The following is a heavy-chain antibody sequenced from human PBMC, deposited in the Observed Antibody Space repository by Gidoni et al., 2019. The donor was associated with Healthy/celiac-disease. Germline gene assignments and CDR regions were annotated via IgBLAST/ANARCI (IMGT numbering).Heavy chain of an antibody. D-gene: IGHD3-10*01. V-gene: IGHV1-46*03. Sequence: QVQLVQSGAEVKKPGASVKGSCKASGYTFTSHYMHWVRQATAQGLEWMGIINPSGGSTSYAQKFQGRVTMTRDTSTSTVYMELSSLRSEDTAVYYCARDRDYYGSGSYRDLTGMDVWGQGTTVTVSS. CDR2: INPSGGST. CDR1: GYTFTSHY. CDR3: ARDRDYYGSGSYRDLTGMDV. J-gene: IGHJ6*02.